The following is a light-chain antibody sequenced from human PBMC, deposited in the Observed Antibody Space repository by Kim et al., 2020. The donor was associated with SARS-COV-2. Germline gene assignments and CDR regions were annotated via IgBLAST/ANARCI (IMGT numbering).Light chain of an antibody. Sequence: SYELTQPPSVSVAPGETARITCGGTNIGSKSVHWYQQRPGRAPVLVIYYDRDRPSVIPERFSGSNSGNTATLTISGVEAGDEADYYCQVWDTNTDRHVFG. CDR2: YDR. CDR1: NIGSKS. V-gene: IGLV3-21*01. J-gene: IGLJ1*01. CDR3: QVWDTNTDRHV.